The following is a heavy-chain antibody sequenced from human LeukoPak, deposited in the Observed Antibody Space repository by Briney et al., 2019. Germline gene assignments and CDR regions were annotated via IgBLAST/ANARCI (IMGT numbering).Heavy chain of an antibody. V-gene: IGHV3-66*02. CDR3: ARDARVYDSSGYYYSHFDY. D-gene: IGHD3-22*01. J-gene: IGHJ4*02. CDR2: IYSGGST. CDR1: GFTVSSNY. Sequence: GGSLRLSCADSGFTVSSNYMSWVRQAPGKGLEWVSVIYSGGSTYYADSVKGRFTISRDNSKNTLYLQMNSLRAEDTAVYYCARDARVYDSSGYYYSHFDYWGQGTLVTVSS.